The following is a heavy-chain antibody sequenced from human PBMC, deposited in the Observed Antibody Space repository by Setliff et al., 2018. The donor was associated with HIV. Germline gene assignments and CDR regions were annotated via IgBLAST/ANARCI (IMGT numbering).Heavy chain of an antibody. V-gene: IGHV1-2*02. Sequence: ASVKVSCKTSGYTFTDYFMHWVRQAPGKGLEWMGWIHPNSGGTVYAQKFRGRVTMTRETSIGTAYMALSRLSSDATAVYYCARQLSNSLDYWGQGALVTVSS. CDR2: IHPNSGGT. CDR3: ARQLSNSLDY. J-gene: IGHJ4*02. D-gene: IGHD3-16*02. CDR1: GYTFTDYF.